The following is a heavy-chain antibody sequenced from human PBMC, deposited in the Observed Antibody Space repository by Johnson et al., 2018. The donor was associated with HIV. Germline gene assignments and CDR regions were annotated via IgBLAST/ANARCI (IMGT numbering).Heavy chain of an antibody. Sequence: VQLVESGGGVVQPGRSLRLSCAASGFTFDDYAMHWVRQAPGKGLEWVSGISWNSGSIGYAASVTGRFIISRDNSKNTLYLQMNRLRTDDTTVYYCARDRFHPHAFDIWGQGTMVTVSS. V-gene: IGHV3-9*01. J-gene: IGHJ3*02. CDR1: GFTFDDYA. CDR3: ARDRFHPHAFDI. D-gene: IGHD3-10*01. CDR2: ISWNSGSI.